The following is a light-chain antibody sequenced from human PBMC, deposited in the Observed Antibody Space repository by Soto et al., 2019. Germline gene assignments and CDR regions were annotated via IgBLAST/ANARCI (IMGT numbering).Light chain of an antibody. CDR2: KAS. V-gene: IGKV1-5*03. CDR3: QQYSSYWT. CDR1: QTISSW. J-gene: IGKJ1*01. Sequence: DVRMTQSPSTLSGSVGNRVTITCRASQTISSWLAWYQQKPGKAPKLLIYKASTLKSGVPSRFRGSGFGTEFTLTISSLQPDDFATYYCQQYSSYWTFGQGTKVDI.